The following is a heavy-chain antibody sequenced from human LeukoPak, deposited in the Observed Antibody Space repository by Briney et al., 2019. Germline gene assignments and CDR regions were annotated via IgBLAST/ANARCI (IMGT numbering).Heavy chain of an antibody. J-gene: IGHJ4*02. CDR2: ISAYNGNT. V-gene: IGHV1-18*01. D-gene: IGHD4-17*01. CDR1: GYPFDNFG. Sequence: ASVTVSCKASGYPFDNFGLTWVRQAPAQGLEWMGWISAYNGNTHYAQKFRGRLTMTTDTSTTTAYSELRSLKSDDTAVYYCARDRLGGDLTGESLYWGQGTLVTVSS. CDR3: ARDRLGGDLTGESLY.